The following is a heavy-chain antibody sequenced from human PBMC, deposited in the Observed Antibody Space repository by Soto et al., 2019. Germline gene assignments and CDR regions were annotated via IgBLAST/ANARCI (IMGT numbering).Heavy chain of an antibody. J-gene: IGHJ3*02. CDR1: GGSISSYY. CDR2: IYYSGST. Sequence: QVQLQESGPGLVKPSETLSLTCTVSGGSISSYYWSWIRQPPGKGLEWIGYIYYSGSTTYNPSLKQRVTTSVDTYKNQSSLKLSSVTAADTAVYYCASYPIGGVDIWGQGTMVTVSS. D-gene: IGHD4-17*01. CDR3: ASYPIGGVDI. V-gene: IGHV4-59*12.